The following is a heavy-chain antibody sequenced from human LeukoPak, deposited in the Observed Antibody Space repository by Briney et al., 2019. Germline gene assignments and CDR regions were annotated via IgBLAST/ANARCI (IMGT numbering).Heavy chain of an antibody. Sequence: GGSLRLYCAASGFTFSNAWMSWDRQAPGKGLEWVGRIKSKTDGGTTDYAAPVKGRFTISRDDSKNTLYLQMNSLKTEDTAVYYCTTLGYCSSTSCYNWGQGTLVTVSS. J-gene: IGHJ4*02. CDR3: TTLGYCSSTSCYN. CDR1: GFTFSNAW. D-gene: IGHD2-2*02. V-gene: IGHV3-15*01. CDR2: IKSKTDGGTT.